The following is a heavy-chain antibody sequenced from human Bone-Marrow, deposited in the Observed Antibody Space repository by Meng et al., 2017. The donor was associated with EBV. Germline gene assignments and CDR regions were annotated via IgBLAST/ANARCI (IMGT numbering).Heavy chain of an antibody. CDR2: INHSGST. CDR3: ARTPGSPMIVVASSWFDP. J-gene: IGHJ5*02. Sequence: VQLHQVGAGRLKSSEALSLPGAVYGGSFIGYYWSWIPQPPGKGLEWIGEINHSGSTNYNPSLKSRVTISVDTSKNQFSLKLSSVTAADTAVYYCARTPGSPMIVVASSWFDPWGQGTLVTVAS. V-gene: IGHV4-34*01. D-gene: IGHD3-22*01. CDR1: GGSFIGYY.